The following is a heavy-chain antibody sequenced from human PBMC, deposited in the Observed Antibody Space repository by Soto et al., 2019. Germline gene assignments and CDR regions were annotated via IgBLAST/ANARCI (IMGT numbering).Heavy chain of an antibody. J-gene: IGHJ4*02. V-gene: IGHV4-31*03. CDR3: ARANSMYSSSWYQDY. Sequence: QVQLQESGPGLVKPSQTLSLTCTVSGGSISSGGYYWSWIRQHPGKGLEWIGYIYYSGSTYYNPSLKSRVTISVDTSKNQFALKLSSVTAADTAVYYCARANSMYSSSWYQDYWGQGTLVTVSS. CDR1: GGSISSGGYY. D-gene: IGHD6-13*01. CDR2: IYYSGST.